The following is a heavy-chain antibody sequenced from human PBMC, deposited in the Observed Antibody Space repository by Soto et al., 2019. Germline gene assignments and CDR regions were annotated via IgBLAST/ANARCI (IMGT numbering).Heavy chain of an antibody. CDR3: ARVTYDSSGPTDY. J-gene: IGHJ4*02. V-gene: IGHV3-30-3*01. CDR1: GFTFSRYA. D-gene: IGHD3-22*01. CDR2: ISYDGSNK. Sequence: ESVGGVVQPGRSLRLSCAASGFTFSRYAMHWVRQAPGKGLEWVAVISYDGSNKYYADSVKGRFTISRDNSKNTLYLQMYSLRAEDTAVYYCARVTYDSSGPTDYWGQGTLVTVSS.